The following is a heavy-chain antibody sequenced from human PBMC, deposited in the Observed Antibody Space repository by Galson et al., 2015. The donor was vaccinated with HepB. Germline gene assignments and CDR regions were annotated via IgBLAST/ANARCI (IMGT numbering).Heavy chain of an antibody. CDR1: GYTFTSYD. Sequence: SVKVSCKASGYTFTSYDIHWVRQAPGQGLEWMGWINGGNGHTKYSQNFQGRVTMTRDTSASTAYMELSSLRSEDTAVYYCARPDQGYYDNSGYYWGQGTLVTVSS. V-gene: IGHV1-3*01. CDR3: ARPDQGYYDNSGYY. D-gene: IGHD3-22*01. J-gene: IGHJ4*02. CDR2: INGGNGHT.